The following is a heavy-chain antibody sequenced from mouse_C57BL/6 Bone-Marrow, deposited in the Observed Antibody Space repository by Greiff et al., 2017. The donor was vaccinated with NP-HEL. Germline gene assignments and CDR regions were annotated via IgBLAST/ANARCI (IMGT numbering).Heavy chain of an antibody. CDR3: ARYYDGSRGWYFDV. CDR1: GYTFTSYW. V-gene: IGHV1-72*01. J-gene: IGHJ1*03. D-gene: IGHD1-1*01. Sequence: VQLQQSGADLVKPGASVKLSCKASGYTFTSYWMHWVKQRPGRGLEWIGRIDPNSGGTKFNEKFKTKATLTVDKPSSTAYMQLSSLTSEDSAVYYCARYYDGSRGWYFDVWGTGKTVTVSS. CDR2: IDPNSGGT.